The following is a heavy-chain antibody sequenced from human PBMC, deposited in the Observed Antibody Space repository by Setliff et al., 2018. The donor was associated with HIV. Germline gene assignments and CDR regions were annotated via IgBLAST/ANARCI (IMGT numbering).Heavy chain of an antibody. CDR3: ATRPNYYGSGSSFDY. V-gene: IGHV4-4*02. J-gene: IGHJ4*02. CDR2: IFHSGST. CDR1: GGSISNSHW. Sequence: KPSETLSLTCAVSGGSISNSHWWSWVRQPPGKGLEWIGEIFHSGSTNYNPSLKSRVTISLNKSKNQFSLKLTSVTAADTAVYYCATRPNYYGSGSSFDYWGQGTLVTVSS. D-gene: IGHD3-10*01.